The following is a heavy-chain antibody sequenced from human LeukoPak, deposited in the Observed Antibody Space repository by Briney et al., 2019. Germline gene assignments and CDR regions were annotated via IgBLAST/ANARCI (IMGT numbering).Heavy chain of an antibody. CDR1: GYTFTSYG. Sequence: ASVKVSCTASGYTFTSYGISWVRQAPGQGLEWMGWISAYNGNTNYAQKLQGRVTMTTDTSTSTAYMELRSLRSDDTAVYYCAREMRGSYYDYVWGSYQDAFDIWGQGTMVTVSS. CDR3: AREMRGSYYDYVWGSYQDAFDI. V-gene: IGHV1-18*01. J-gene: IGHJ3*02. D-gene: IGHD3-16*02. CDR2: ISAYNGNT.